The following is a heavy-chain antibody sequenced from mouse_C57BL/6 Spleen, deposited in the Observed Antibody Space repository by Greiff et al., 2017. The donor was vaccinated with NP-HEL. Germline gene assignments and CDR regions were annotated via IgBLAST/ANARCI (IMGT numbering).Heavy chain of an antibody. J-gene: IGHJ1*03. CDR2: IDPEDGDT. Sequence: EVQLQQSGAELVRPGASVKLSCTASGFNIKDYYMHWVKQRPEQGLEWIGRIDPEDGDTEYAPKFQGKATMTADTSSNTAYLQLSSLTSEDTAVYYCTTLYYYGSREGYFDVWGKGTTVTVSS. CDR1: GFNIKDYY. D-gene: IGHD1-1*01. CDR3: TTLYYYGSREGYFDV. V-gene: IGHV14-1*01.